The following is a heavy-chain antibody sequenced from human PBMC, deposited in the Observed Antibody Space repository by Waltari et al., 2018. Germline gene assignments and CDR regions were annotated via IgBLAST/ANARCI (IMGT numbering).Heavy chain of an antibody. CDR3: ARRGYCGIDCYSNYFDF. V-gene: IGHV4-34*01. CDR1: GGSFNFYY. CDR2: IPHSGST. D-gene: IGHD2-21*01. J-gene: IGHJ4*02. Sequence: QVLLQQWGAGLLKPSETLSLTCAVYGGSFNFYYWSWIRQPPGEGLEWIGEIPHSGSTNYNPSLKCRVSISVDTPNNQFSLKLTSVTAADTAAYYCARRGYCGIDCYSNYFDFWGQGTLVTVSS.